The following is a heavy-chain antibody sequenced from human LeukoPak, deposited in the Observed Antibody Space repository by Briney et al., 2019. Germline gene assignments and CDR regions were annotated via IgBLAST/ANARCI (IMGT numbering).Heavy chain of an antibody. CDR2: IGNDAKTT. CDR3: AKGRNMVRGVIITPPFDY. J-gene: IGHJ4*02. D-gene: IGHD3-10*01. Sequence: GGSLRLSCAASGLTFSIYGTHWVRQAPGKGLEWVAVIGNDAKTTYYADSVKGRFNISRDNSNNTLYLQLSSLRTEDTAVYYCAKGRNMVRGVIITPPFDYWGQGTPVTVSS. V-gene: IGHV3-30*18. CDR1: GLTFSIYG.